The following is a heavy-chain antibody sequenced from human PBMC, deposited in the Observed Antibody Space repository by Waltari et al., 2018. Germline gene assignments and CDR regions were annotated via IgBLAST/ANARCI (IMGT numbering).Heavy chain of an antibody. Sequence: VQLVQSGAEVKTPGASVKVSCKASGYTFISYSISWVRQAPGQGLEWMGWISAYNSNTSTSTAYMELRSLRSDDTAVYYCARGYINMVRGVAYWGQGTLVTVSS. D-gene: IGHD3-10*01. CDR2: ISAYNS. V-gene: IGHV1-18*01. CDR3: ARGYINMVRGVAY. J-gene: IGHJ4*02. CDR1: GYTFISYS.